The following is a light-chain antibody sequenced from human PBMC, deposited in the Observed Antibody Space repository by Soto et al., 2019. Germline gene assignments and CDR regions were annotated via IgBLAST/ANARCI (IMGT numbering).Light chain of an antibody. Sequence: QSVLTQPASVSGSPGQSITISCTGTSSDIGGYNFVSWYQQHPGNAPKLMIYDVTNRPPGLSDRFSGSKSGNTASLTISGLQAEDEADYYCSSYTTLSTLVFGGGTKLTVL. V-gene: IGLV2-14*03. CDR2: DVT. CDR3: SSYTTLSTLV. CDR1: SSDIGGYNF. J-gene: IGLJ3*02.